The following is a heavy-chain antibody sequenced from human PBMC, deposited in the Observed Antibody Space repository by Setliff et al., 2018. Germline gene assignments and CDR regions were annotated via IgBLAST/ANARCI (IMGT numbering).Heavy chain of an antibody. CDR2: SKSKTAGGAI. V-gene: IGHV3-15*07. J-gene: IGHJ3*02. D-gene: IGHD3-16*01. Sequence: PGGSLRLSCAASGFTFSYAWMHWVRQAPGKGLEWVGRSKSKTAGGAIDYAAPVKGRFTISRDDSTNKLYLQMNSLKTEDTAVYYCTTDPSATFGGVIGAAFDMWGQGTMVTVSS. CDR3: TTDPSATFGGVIGAAFDM. CDR1: GFTFSYAW.